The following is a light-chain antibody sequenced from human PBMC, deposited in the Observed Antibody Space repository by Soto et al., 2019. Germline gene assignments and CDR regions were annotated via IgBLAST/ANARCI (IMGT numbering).Light chain of an antibody. V-gene: IGKV3-20*01. J-gene: IGKJ1*01. CDR1: QSVSSAY. Sequence: ETVLTQSPATLSLSPGDRATLSCRASQSVSSAYLAWYQQKLGQAPRLLIFGASSRAAGTPDRFSGSGSGTDFTLTISRVEPEDFAVYYCQQYATSRWTFGPGTKVEIK. CDR2: GAS. CDR3: QQYATSRWT.